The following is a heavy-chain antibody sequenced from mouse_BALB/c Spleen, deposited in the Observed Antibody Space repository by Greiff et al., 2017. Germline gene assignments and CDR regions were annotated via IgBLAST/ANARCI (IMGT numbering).Heavy chain of an antibody. V-gene: IGHV1-4*02. CDR1: GYTFTSYT. J-gene: IGHJ2*01. CDR2: INPSSGYT. Sequence: VKLMESAAELARPGASVKMSCKASGYTFTSYTMHWVKQRPGQGLEWIGYINPSSGYTEYNQKFKDKTTLTADKSSSTAYMQLSSLTSEDSAVYYCARGGYGNYLDYWGQGTTLTVSS. CDR3: ARGGYGNYLDY. D-gene: IGHD2-1*01.